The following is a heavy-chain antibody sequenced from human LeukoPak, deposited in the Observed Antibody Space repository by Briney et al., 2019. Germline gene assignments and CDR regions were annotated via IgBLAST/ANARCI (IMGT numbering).Heavy chain of an antibody. D-gene: IGHD4-11*01. J-gene: IGHJ1*01. Sequence: GGSLRLSCETSGFIFSNCWMTWVRQAPGKGLEWVANIKTDGSEKYYADSVKGRFTISRDNAKNSLYLQMNSLRAEDTAVYYCATYSTRNAREFQSWGQGTLVTVSS. V-gene: IGHV3-7*01. CDR1: GFIFSNCW. CDR2: IKTDGSEK. CDR3: ATYSTRNAREFQS.